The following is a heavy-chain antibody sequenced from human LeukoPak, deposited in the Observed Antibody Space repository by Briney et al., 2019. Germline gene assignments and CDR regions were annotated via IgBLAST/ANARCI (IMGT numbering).Heavy chain of an antibody. CDR2: IYHSGST. V-gene: IGHV4-4*02. CDR3: ARSRYDILTGYDDY. Sequence: SETLSLTCAVSGGSISSSNWWSWVHQPLGKGLEWIGEIYHSGSTNYNPSLKSRVTISVDKSKNQFSLKLSSVTAADTAVYYCARSRYDILTGYDDYWGQGTLVTVSS. D-gene: IGHD3-9*01. J-gene: IGHJ4*02. CDR1: GGSISSSNW.